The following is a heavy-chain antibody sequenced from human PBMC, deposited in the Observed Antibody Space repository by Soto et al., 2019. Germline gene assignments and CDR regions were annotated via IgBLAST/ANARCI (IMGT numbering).Heavy chain of an antibody. V-gene: IGHV4-31*03. CDR1: GGSISNGDYY. CDR2: IHYSGYT. J-gene: IGHJ5*02. CDR3: AREREGWCDP. D-gene: IGHD1-26*01. Sequence: QVQLQESGPGLVKPSQTLSLTCTVSGGSISNGDYYWSWIRQHPGKGLEWIGYIHYSGYTYYNPSLKSRVTISLDTSQNQVSLKLNSVTAADTAVYYCAREREGWCDPWGQGTLVTVSS.